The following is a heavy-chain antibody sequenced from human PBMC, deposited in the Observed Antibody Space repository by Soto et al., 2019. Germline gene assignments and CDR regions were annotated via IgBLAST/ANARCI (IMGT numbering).Heavy chain of an antibody. J-gene: IGHJ2*01. CDR3: ARGDSYGSRGYWYFDL. D-gene: IGHD5-18*01. CDR1: GGSISSYY. V-gene: IGHV4-4*07. CDR2: IYTSGST. Sequence: SETLSLTCTVSGGSISSYYWSWIRQPAGKGLEWIGRIYTSGSTNYNPSLKSRVTMSVDTSKNQFSRKLSSVTAADTAVYYCARGDSYGSRGYWYFDLWGRGTLVTVSS.